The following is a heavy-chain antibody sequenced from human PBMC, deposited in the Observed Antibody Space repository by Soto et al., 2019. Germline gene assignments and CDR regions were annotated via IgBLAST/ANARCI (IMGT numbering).Heavy chain of an antibody. Sequence: QLVESGGGLVQPGRSLRLSCVASGFRFDEYAIHWVRQAPGKGLEWVSGISWDSGSINYAGSVRGRFTVSRDNAKNSLYLHMPSLRSADTAFYYCAKIVTRHSLVPVFDQWGQGALVSVSS. J-gene: IGHJ4*02. D-gene: IGHD2-21*01. CDR1: GFRFDEYA. CDR3: AKIVTRHSLVPVFDQ. CDR2: ISWDSGSI. V-gene: IGHV3-9*01.